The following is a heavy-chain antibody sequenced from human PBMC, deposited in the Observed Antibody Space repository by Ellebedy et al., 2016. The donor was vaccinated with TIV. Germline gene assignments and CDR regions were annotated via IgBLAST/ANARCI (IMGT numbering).Heavy chain of an antibody. CDR1: GDSISDRSYY. Sequence: MPSETLSLTCNVSGDSISDRSYYWGWIRQPPGKGLEWIGSMYYSGSTYYNPSLKSRVTISGDTSKNQFSLKLSSVTAADTAVYYCARTYDPPWYYFDYWGQGTLVTVSS. D-gene: IGHD3-22*01. CDR3: ARTYDPPWYYFDY. J-gene: IGHJ4*02. CDR2: MYYSGST. V-gene: IGHV4-39*01.